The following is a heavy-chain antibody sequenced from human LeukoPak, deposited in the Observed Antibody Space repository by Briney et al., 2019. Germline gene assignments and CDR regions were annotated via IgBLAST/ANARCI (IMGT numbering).Heavy chain of an antibody. D-gene: IGHD4-17*01. Sequence: ASVKVPCKASGYTFTGYHMHWVRQAPGQGLEWMGWINPNSGVTKYAQKFQGRVTMTRDTSISTAYMELSRLRSDDTAVYYCAREVGEGFDYWGQGTLVTVSS. CDR1: GYTFTGYH. CDR2: INPNSGVT. CDR3: AREVGEGFDY. J-gene: IGHJ4*02. V-gene: IGHV1-2*02.